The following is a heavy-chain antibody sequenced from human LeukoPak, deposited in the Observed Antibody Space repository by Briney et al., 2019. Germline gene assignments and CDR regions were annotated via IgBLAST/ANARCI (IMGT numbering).Heavy chain of an antibody. CDR3: VKKAVGGAKGWFDP. D-gene: IGHD1-26*01. CDR2: MNQDGSRI. V-gene: IGHV3-7*02. J-gene: IGHJ5*02. Sequence: GGSLRLSCSASGFTISNCWMTWVRQAPGKGLEWVANMNQDGSRIYYVDSVKGRFTISRDNAKNSLHLQMSSLRADDTAVYYCVKKAVGGAKGWFDPWGQGTLVTVSS. CDR1: GFTISNCW.